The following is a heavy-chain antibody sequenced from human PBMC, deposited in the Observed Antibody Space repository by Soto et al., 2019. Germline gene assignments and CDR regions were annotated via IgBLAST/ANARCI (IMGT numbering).Heavy chain of an antibody. CDR1: GYTFTSYG. Sequence: GASVKVSCKGSGYTFTSYGISWGRQAPGQGVELMGWISAYNGNTNYAQKLQGRVTMTTDTSTSTAYMELRSLRSDDTAVYYCARDLGNPGIAVAGTNWFDPWGQGTLVTVSS. CDR2: ISAYNGNT. J-gene: IGHJ5*02. CDR3: ARDLGNPGIAVAGTNWFDP. D-gene: IGHD6-19*01. V-gene: IGHV1-18*01.